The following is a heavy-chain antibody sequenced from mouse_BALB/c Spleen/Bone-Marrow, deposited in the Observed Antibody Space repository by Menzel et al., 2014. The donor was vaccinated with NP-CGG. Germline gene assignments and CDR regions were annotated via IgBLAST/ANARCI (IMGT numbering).Heavy chain of an antibody. V-gene: IGHV1S81*02. CDR1: GYTVTTYY. CDR3: TRSGHHYCSFAF. J-gene: IGHJ3*01. Sequence: VKLVESGAELVKPGASAKLSCKASGYTVTTYYIYWVKQRPGQGLEWIGGINPSNGGSSFNEKFKNKATLIVDESSTTVYMQLSSLTSEDSAVYFCTRSGHHYCSFAFWGQGTLVTVSA. D-gene: IGHD1-2*01. CDR2: INPSNGGS.